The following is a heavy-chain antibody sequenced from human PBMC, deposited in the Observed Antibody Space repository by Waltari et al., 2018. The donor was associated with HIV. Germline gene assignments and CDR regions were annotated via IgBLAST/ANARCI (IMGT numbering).Heavy chain of an antibody. CDR2: ISHSGST. V-gene: IGHV4-34*01. CDR1: GGSFSGYY. J-gene: IGHJ5*02. Sequence: QVQLQQWGAGLLKASETLSLTCAVYGGSFSGYYWNWIRQAPGKGLEWIGEISHSGSTNYNPSLKSRVTISVDTSKNQVSLRLSSVTAADTAVYYCARAPHGVVVVSATHISAWVDPWGQGTLVTVSS. D-gene: IGHD2-15*01. CDR3: ARAPHGVVVVSATHISAWVDP.